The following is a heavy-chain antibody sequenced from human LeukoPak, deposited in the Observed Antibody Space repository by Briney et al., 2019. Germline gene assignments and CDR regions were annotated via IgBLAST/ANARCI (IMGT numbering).Heavy chain of an antibody. D-gene: IGHD5-24*01. J-gene: IGHJ4*02. V-gene: IGHV1-3*01. CDR3: ARDISGDGYNWLVY. Sequence: ASVKVSCKASGYTFTSYAMHWVRQAPGQRLEWMGWINAGNGNTKYSQKFQGRVTITRDTSASTAYMELSILRSEDTAVYYCARDISGDGYNWLVYWGQGTLVTVSS. CDR1: GYTFTSYA. CDR2: INAGNGNT.